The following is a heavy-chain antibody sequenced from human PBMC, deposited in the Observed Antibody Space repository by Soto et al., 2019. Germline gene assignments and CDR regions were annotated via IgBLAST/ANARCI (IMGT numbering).Heavy chain of an antibody. J-gene: IGHJ6*02. Sequence: QVQLVQSGAEVKKPGSSVKVSCRASGDTFSRYAVNWVRQAPGRGLEWMGRVIPVLGTTDYAQKFRGRVTMTADKSRTTVYMELSSLRSDDTAVYYCARRRYCGYDCYHKHYYGMDVWGQGTTVTVAS. V-gene: IGHV1-69*08. CDR2: VIPVLGTT. D-gene: IGHD2-21*02. CDR1: GDTFSRYA. CDR3: ARRRYCGYDCYHKHYYGMDV.